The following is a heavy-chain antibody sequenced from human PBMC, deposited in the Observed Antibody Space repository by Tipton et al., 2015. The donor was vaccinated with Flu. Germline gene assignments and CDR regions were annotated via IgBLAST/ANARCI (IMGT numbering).Heavy chain of an antibody. CDR3: ARRDSSNYVSDRKNCIDP. CDR1: GDSISSDYY. D-gene: IGHD4-11*01. CDR2: VFHTGST. J-gene: IGHJ5*02. V-gene: IGHV4-38-2*02. Sequence: LRLSCTISGDSISSDYYWGWIRQPPGRGLEWIGNVFHTGSTYHNPSLKSRVTISINTSKNQFSLKVYPVTAADTAVYYCARRDSSNYVSDRKNCIDPWGQGILVAVSS.